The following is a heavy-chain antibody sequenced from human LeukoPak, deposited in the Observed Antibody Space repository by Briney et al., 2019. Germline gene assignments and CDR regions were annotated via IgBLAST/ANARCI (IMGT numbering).Heavy chain of an antibody. J-gene: IGHJ4*02. D-gene: IGHD5-18*01. CDR2: IWYDGSKK. V-gene: IGHV3-33*01. Sequence: PGGSLSLSCSASGFTFNSYGFHWVRQVPGKGLEWVAVIWYDGSKKYYTDSVKGRFTISRDDSKNTLYLQMNSLRDEDTAVYYCARDRSLSAMDYWGQGTLVTVSS. CDR1: GFTFNSYG. CDR3: ARDRSLSAMDY.